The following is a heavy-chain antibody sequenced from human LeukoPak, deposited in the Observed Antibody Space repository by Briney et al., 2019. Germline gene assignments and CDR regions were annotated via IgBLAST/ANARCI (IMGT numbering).Heavy chain of an antibody. D-gene: IGHD3-3*01. Sequence: GRSLRLSCAASGFTFDDYAMHWVRQAPGKGLEWVSGISWNTGTIGYADSVKGRFTISRDNAKNSLYLQMNSLRAEDTALYYCAKDGRFLESSAYYFDYWGQGTLVTVSS. CDR2: ISWNTGTI. V-gene: IGHV3-9*01. CDR1: GFTFDDYA. J-gene: IGHJ4*02. CDR3: AKDGRFLESSAYYFDY.